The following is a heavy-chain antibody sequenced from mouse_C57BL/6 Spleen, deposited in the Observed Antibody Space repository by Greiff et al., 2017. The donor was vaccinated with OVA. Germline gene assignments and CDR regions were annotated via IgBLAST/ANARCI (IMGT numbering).Heavy chain of an antibody. V-gene: IGHV1-80*01. CDR1: GYAFTSYW. CDR3: SRSDSCYVGDC. J-gene: IGHJ4*01. Sequence: QVQLQQSGAELVKPGASVKISCKASGYAFTSYWMNWVKQRPGQGLEWIGQIYPGDGGTNYNGKFKGKATLTADKSSSTAYMQLSSLTSEDSAGYFCSRSDSCYVGDCWGQGATVTVSS. D-gene: IGHD2-12*01. CDR2: IYPGDGGT.